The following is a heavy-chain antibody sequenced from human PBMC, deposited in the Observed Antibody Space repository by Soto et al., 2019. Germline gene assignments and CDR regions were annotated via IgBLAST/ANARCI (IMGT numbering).Heavy chain of an antibody. CDR2: IIPIFGTA. V-gene: IGHV1-69*06. CDR1: GGTFSSYA. Sequence: SVKVSCKASGGTFSSYAISWVRQAPGQGLEWMGGIIPIFGTANYAQKFQGRVTITADKSTSTAYMELSSLRSEDTAVYYCARESSDTAMVFGFDPWGQGTLVTVSS. CDR3: ARESSDTAMVFGFDP. J-gene: IGHJ5*02. D-gene: IGHD5-18*01.